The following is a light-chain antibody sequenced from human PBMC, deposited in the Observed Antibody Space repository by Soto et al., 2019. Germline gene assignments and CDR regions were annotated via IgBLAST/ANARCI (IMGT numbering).Light chain of an antibody. Sequence: DIQMTQSPSTLSASVGDRVSISCRASQSLDKWLAWYQQKPGEAPKLLVSDASNLESGVSSRFTGSGSGTEFTLTISSLQPGDFATYYCQQYTRYPYTFGQGTKLEIK. J-gene: IGKJ2*01. CDR1: QSLDKW. CDR3: QQYTRYPYT. V-gene: IGKV1-5*01. CDR2: DAS.